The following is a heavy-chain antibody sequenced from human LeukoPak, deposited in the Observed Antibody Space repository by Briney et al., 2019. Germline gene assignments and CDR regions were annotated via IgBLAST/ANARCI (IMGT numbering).Heavy chain of an antibody. J-gene: IGHJ4*02. Sequence: GGSLRLSCAASGFTFRSYAMTWVRQAPGKGLEWVSGISGSGGSTYYADSVKGRFTISRDNAKNSLYLQMNSLRAEDTAVYYCARRYCSSTSCLFDYWGQGTLVTVSS. CDR1: GFTFRSYA. D-gene: IGHD2-2*01. CDR3: ARRYCSSTSCLFDY. CDR2: ISGSGGST. V-gene: IGHV3-23*01.